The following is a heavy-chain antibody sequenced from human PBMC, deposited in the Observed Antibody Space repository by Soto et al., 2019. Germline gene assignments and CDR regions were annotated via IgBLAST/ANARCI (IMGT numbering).Heavy chain of an antibody. CDR3: AREGLYDSSGYYPDAFDI. D-gene: IGHD3-22*01. CDR1: GYTFTGYY. Sequence: ASVKVSCKASGYTFTGYYMHWVRQAPGQGLEWMGWINPNSGGTNYAQKFQGWVTMTRDTSISTAYMELSRLRSDDTAVYYCAREGLYDSSGYYPDAFDIWGQGTMVTV. V-gene: IGHV1-2*04. CDR2: INPNSGGT. J-gene: IGHJ3*02.